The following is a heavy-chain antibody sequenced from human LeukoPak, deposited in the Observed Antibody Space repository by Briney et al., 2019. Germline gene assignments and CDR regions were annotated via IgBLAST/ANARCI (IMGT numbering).Heavy chain of an antibody. CDR3: ARESSSAYYGMDV. Sequence: AAVKVSFKTSGYTFTSYGVTWVRQAPGRGLEWMGWINPNSGGTHHLEKFQGRVTMTRDTSISTAYMELSRVRSDDTAVYYCARESSSAYYGMDVWGQGTTVTVSS. CDR1: GYTFTSYG. J-gene: IGHJ6*02. V-gene: IGHV1-2*02. CDR2: INPNSGGT.